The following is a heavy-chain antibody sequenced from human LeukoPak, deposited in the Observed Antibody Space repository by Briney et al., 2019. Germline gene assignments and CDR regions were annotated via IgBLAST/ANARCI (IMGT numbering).Heavy chain of an antibody. J-gene: IGHJ4*02. CDR3: ARESWDCSSTSCYGGFDY. Sequence: SQTLSLTCTVSGGSISSGGYYWSWIRQHPGEGLEWIGYIYYSGSTYYNPSLKSRVTISVDTSKNQFSLKLSSVTAADTAVYYCARESWDCSSTSCYGGFDYWGQGTLVTVSS. V-gene: IGHV4-31*03. CDR1: GGSISSGGYY. CDR2: IYYSGST. D-gene: IGHD2-2*01.